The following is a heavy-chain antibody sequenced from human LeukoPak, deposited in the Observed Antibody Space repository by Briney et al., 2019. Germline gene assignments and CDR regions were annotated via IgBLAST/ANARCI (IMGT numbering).Heavy chain of an antibody. CDR2: ISTYNDHI. V-gene: IGHV1-18*01. J-gene: IGHJ5*02. D-gene: IGHD2-2*03. CDR1: GYTFTDNG. Sequence: ASVKVSCKASGYTFTDNGISWVRQAPGQGLEWMGWISTYNDHINYAQKFQGRVSMTTDTSASTAYMELRSLRSDDTAVYYCARDLGYCSSNSCYRNWFDPWGQGTLVTVSS. CDR3: ARDLGYCSSNSCYRNWFDP.